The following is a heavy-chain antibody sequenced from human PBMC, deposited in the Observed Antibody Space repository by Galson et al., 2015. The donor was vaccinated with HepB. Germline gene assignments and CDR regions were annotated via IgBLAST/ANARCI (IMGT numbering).Heavy chain of an antibody. J-gene: IGHJ4*02. CDR1: GFTFSDYY. Sequence: SLRLSCPASGFTFSDYYMSWIRQAPGKGLEWVSYISSSSSYTNYADSVKGRFTISRDNAKNSLYLQMNSLRAEDTAVYYCARDWDCSGGSCYPGPFDYWGQGTLVTVSS. CDR3: ARDWDCSGGSCYPGPFDY. D-gene: IGHD2-15*01. CDR2: ISSSSSYT. V-gene: IGHV3-11*06.